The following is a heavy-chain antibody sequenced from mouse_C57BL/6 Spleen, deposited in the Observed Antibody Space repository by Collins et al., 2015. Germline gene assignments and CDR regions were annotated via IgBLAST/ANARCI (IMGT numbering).Heavy chain of an antibody. D-gene: IGHD4-1*01. CDR3: ARYTRDNWWYFDV. CDR2: IRNKANGYTT. CDR1: GFTFTDYY. V-gene: IGHV7-3*01. Sequence: EVKLVESGGGLVQPGGSLSLSCAASGFTFTDYYMNWVRQPPGKALEWLGFIRNKANGYTTEYSASVKGRFTISRDNSQSILYLQMNALRAEDSATYYCARYTRDNWWYFDVWGTGTTVTVSS. J-gene: IGHJ1*03.